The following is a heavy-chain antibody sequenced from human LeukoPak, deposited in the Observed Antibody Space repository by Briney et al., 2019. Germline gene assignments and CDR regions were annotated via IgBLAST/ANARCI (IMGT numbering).Heavy chain of an antibody. CDR3: ARVRGTYLLDY. D-gene: IGHD1-1*01. Sequence: SETLSLTCTVSGGSISSYYWSWIRQPPGKGLEWIGYILYSGSTSNNPSLRSRVTMSVDPSKSQFSLKLSSVTAADTAVYYCARVRGTYLLDYWGQGTLVTVSS. J-gene: IGHJ4*02. V-gene: IGHV4-59*01. CDR2: ILYSGST. CDR1: GGSISSYY.